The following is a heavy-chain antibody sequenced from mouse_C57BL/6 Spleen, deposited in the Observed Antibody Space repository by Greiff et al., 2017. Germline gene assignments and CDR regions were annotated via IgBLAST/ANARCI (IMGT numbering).Heavy chain of an antibody. Sequence: QVQLQQPGAELVKPGASVKLSCKASGYTFTSYWMQWVKQRPGQGLEWIGEIDPSDSYTNYNQKFKGKATLTVDTSSSTAYMRLSSLTSEDSAVYYCARRSSGYEYYYAMDYWGQGTSVTVSS. CDR1: GYTFTSYW. CDR2: IDPSDSYT. V-gene: IGHV1-50*01. J-gene: IGHJ4*01. D-gene: IGHD3-2*02. CDR3: ARRSSGYEYYYAMDY.